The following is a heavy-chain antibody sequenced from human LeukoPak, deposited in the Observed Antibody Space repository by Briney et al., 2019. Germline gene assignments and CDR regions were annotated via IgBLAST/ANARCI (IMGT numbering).Heavy chain of an antibody. CDR3: TRAPGRDYYDSSGYHGYFDY. J-gene: IGHJ4*02. CDR2: IRSKAYGGTT. CDR1: GFTFGDYA. Sequence: GGSLRPSCTASGFTFGDYAMSWVRQAPGKGLEWVGFIRSKAYGGTTEYAASVKGRFTIPRDESKSIAYLQMNSLKTEDTAVYYCTRAPGRDYYDSSGYHGYFDYWGQGTLVTVSS. D-gene: IGHD3-22*01. V-gene: IGHV3-49*04.